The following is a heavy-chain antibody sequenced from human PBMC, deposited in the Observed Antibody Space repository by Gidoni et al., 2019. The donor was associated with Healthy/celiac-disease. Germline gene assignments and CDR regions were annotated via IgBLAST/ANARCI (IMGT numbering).Heavy chain of an antibody. J-gene: IGHJ4*02. CDR2: ISSSSSYI. CDR1: GFTFSSYS. V-gene: IGHV3-21*01. Sequence: EVQLVESGGGLVKPGGSLRLSCAAAGFTFSSYSMNWVRQAPGKGLEWVSSISSSSSYIYYADSVKGRFTISRDNAKNSLYLQMNSLRAEDTAVYYCARVIIRRGSGWSYYFDYWGQGTLVTVSS. D-gene: IGHD6-19*01. CDR3: ARVIIRRGSGWSYYFDY.